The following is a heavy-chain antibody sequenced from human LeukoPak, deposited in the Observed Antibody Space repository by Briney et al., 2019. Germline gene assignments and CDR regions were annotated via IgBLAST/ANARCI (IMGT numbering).Heavy chain of an antibody. V-gene: IGHV4-34*01. J-gene: IGHJ4*02. CDR3: ARSDGSGSYPFDY. CDR1: GGSFSGYY. D-gene: IGHD3-10*01. Sequence: PSETLSLTCAVYGGSFSGYYWSWIRQPPGKGLEWIGEINHSGSTNYNPSLKSRVTISVDTSKNQFSLKLSSVTAADTAVYYCARSDGSGSYPFDYWGQGTLVTVSS. CDR2: INHSGST.